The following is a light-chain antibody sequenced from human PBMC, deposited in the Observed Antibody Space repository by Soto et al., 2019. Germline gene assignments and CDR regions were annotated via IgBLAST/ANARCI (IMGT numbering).Light chain of an antibody. CDR2: GAS. Sequence: EIVVTQSPATLSVSPGERAILSCRASQSVNNNLAWYQQKPGQAPRLLIYGASTRATGIPARFSGSGSGTEFTLTISSLQSEDFAVYYCRQYNNWPLTFGQGTRLEIK. J-gene: IGKJ5*01. V-gene: IGKV3-15*01. CDR1: QSVNNN. CDR3: RQYNNWPLT.